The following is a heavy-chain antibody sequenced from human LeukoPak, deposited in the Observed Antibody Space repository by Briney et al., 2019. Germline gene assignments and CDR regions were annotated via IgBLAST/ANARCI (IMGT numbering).Heavy chain of an antibody. CDR3: TRDFMGPLGYSYGYDYYYGMDV. J-gene: IGHJ6*02. V-gene: IGHV3-33*01. D-gene: IGHD5-18*01. CDR2: IWYDGNTK. Sequence: PGGSLRLSCAASAFIFRTHAMHWVRQAPGKGLEWVAMIWYDGNTKHYAESVKGRFTISRDNSRDTVFLQMNSLRVEDTAVYYCTRDFMGPLGYSYGYDYYYGMDVWGQGTTVTVSS. CDR1: AFIFRTHA.